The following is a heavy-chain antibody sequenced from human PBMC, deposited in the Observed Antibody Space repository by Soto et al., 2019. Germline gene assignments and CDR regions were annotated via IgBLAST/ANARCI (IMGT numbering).Heavy chain of an antibody. D-gene: IGHD4-4*01. CDR1: GGTSSSYA. Sequence: QVQVVQSGAEVKKPGSSVRVSCKASGGTSSSYAITWMRQAPGQGLEWMGGIIPILDTTDYAQKLQGRVTFPADESTSTVYMELSSLTSADTAVYYCASGGTTVNRRFDFWGQGTLVTFSS. J-gene: IGHJ4*02. CDR2: IIPILDTT. V-gene: IGHV1-69*01. CDR3: ASGGTTVNRRFDF.